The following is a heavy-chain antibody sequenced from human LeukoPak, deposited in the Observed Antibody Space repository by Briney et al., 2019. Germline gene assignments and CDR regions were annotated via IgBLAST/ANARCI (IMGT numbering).Heavy chain of an antibody. D-gene: IGHD2-2*01. V-gene: IGHV4-34*01. CDR3: ARVVTADIFPNWFDP. J-gene: IGHJ5*02. CDR1: GGSFSGYY. Sequence: PSETLSLTCAVYGGSFSGYYCTWIRQPPGKGLEWIGEINHSGSTNYNPSLKSRVTISVDTSKNQFSLKLSSVPAADTAVYYCARVVTADIFPNWFDPWGQGTLVTVSS. CDR2: INHSGST.